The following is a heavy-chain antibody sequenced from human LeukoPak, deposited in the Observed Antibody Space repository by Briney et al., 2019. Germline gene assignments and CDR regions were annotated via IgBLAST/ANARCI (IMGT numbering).Heavy chain of an antibody. Sequence: GGSLRLSCVASGFTFSSYSMNWVRQAPGKGLEWISYITRGDGTIYHADSVKGRFTISRDNAKNSLYLQMNSLRAEDTAVYYCASLPHADLYTFDYWGQGILVTVSS. J-gene: IGHJ4*02. CDR1: GFTFSSYS. D-gene: IGHD4-11*01. CDR3: ASLPHADLYTFDY. CDR2: ITRGDGTI. V-gene: IGHV3-48*01.